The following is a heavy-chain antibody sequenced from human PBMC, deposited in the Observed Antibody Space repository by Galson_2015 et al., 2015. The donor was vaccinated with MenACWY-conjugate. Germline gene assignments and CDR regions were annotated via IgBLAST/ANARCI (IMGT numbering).Heavy chain of an antibody. CDR1: GFTFSNYG. D-gene: IGHD2-15*01. J-gene: IGHJ4*02. CDR3: AKVAYSNSWSQPLDY. V-gene: IGHV3-30*18. CDR2: ISYDGSNK. Sequence: SLRLSCAASGFTFSNYGMHWVRQAPGKGLEWVAVISYDGSNKYYVDSVKGRFTTSRDNSKNTLYLQMNSLRPEDTAVYYCAKVAYSNSWSQPLDYWGQGTLVTVSS.